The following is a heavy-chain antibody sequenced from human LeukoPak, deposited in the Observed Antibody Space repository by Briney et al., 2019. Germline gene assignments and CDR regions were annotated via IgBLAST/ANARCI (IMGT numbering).Heavy chain of an antibody. CDR2: IRYDGSNK. CDR3: AKDDLWFGELWSAFDI. J-gene: IGHJ3*02. CDR1: GFTFSNHG. V-gene: IGHV3-30*02. D-gene: IGHD3-10*01. Sequence: GGSLRLSCAASGFTFSNHGMHWVRQAPGKGLEWVAFIRYDGSNKYYADSVKGRFTISRDNSKNTLYLQMNSLRAEDTAVYYCAKDDLWFGELWSAFDIWGQGTMVTVSS.